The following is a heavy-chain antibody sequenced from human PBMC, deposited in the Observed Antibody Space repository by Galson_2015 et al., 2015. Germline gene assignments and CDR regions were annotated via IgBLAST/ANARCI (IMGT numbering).Heavy chain of an antibody. J-gene: IGHJ5*02. D-gene: IGHD2-15*01. CDR1: GFTFSSYW. Sequence: SLRLSCAASGFTFSSYWMSWVRQAPGKGLEWVANIKQDGSEKYYVDSVKGRFTISRDNAKNSLYLQMNSLRVEDTAVYYCVKGGRYSLDPWGQGTLVTVSS. CDR3: VKGGRYSLDP. CDR2: IKQDGSEK. V-gene: IGHV3-7*01.